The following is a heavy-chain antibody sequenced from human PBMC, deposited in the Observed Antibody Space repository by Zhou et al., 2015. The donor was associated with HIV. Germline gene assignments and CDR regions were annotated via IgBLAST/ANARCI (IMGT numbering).Heavy chain of an antibody. CDR3: ARDDSSGYHSFDY. V-gene: IGHV1-69*06. CDR1: GGTFSNHG. D-gene: IGHD3-22*01. CDR2: IIPIFGTV. J-gene: IGHJ4*02. Sequence: QVQLVQSGAEVKKPGSSVKVSCKASGGTFSNHGISWVRQAPGQGLEWMGGIIPIFGTVNYAQKFQGRVTITADRSTSTAYMDLRSLRSEDTATYFCARDDSSGYHSFDYWGQGTLVTVS.